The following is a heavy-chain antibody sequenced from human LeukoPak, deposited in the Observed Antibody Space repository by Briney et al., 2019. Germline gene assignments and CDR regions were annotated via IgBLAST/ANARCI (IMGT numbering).Heavy chain of an antibody. J-gene: IGHJ6*02. CDR3: ARDQVVVVPAIGYYRMDV. CDR2: ISSSSSYK. Sequence: AVTLSFSCAASGFTLSSYSRNWVRQAPGLGLEWVSSISSSSSYKYYADSVKGRFTSSRDNHKHALYLQMNSLRAKDTAVYYCARDQVVVVPAIGYYRMDVWGQGTTVTVSS. V-gene: IGHV3-21*01. D-gene: IGHD2-2*01. CDR1: GFTLSSYS.